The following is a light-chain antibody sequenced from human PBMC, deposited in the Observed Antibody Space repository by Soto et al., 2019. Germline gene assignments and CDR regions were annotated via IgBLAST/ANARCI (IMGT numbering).Light chain of an antibody. Sequence: EIVLTQSPATLSLSPGERATLSCRASQSVSSYLAWYQQKPGQAPRLLIYDASNRATGIPARFSGSGSGTASTLTISSLEPEDSAVYYCHQRGSWPWTFGQGTKVEIK. J-gene: IGKJ1*01. CDR1: QSVSSY. CDR2: DAS. V-gene: IGKV3-11*01. CDR3: HQRGSWPWT.